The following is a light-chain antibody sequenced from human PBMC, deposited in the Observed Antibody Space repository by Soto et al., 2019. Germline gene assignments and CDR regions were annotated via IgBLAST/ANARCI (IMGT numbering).Light chain of an antibody. CDR1: QGISSY. V-gene: IGKV1-8*01. CDR3: QQYDSYPRT. J-gene: IGKJ1*01. Sequence: AIRMTQSPSSFSASTGDRVTITCRASQGISSYLAWYQQKPGNAPKLLIYAASTLQSGVPSRFSGSGSGTDFTLTISCLQSEDFATYYCQQYDSYPRTFGQGTNVEIK. CDR2: AAS.